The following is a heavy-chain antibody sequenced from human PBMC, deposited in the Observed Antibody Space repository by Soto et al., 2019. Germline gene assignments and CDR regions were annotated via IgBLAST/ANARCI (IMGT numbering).Heavy chain of an antibody. Sequence: SVKVSCKASGGTFSSYAISWVRQAPGQGLEWMGGIIPIFGTANYAQKFQGRVTITADESTSTAYMELSSLRSEDTAVYYCARHNYGSGSYYYYGMDVWGQGTTVTVSS. D-gene: IGHD3-10*01. J-gene: IGHJ6*02. V-gene: IGHV1-69*13. CDR2: IIPIFGTA. CDR3: ARHNYGSGSYYYYGMDV. CDR1: GGTFSSYA.